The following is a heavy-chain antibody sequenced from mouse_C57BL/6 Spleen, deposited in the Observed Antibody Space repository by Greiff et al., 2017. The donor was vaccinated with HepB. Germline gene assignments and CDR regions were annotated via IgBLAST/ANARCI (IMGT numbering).Heavy chain of an antibody. J-gene: IGHJ4*01. CDR3: ATNWDEDYYAMDY. Sequence: DVKLVESGGGLVKPGGSLKLSCAASGFTFSSYAMSWVRQTPEKRLEWVATISDGGSYTYYPDNVKGRFTISRDNAKNNLYLQMSHLKSEDTAMYYCATNWDEDYYAMDYWGQGTSVTVSS. V-gene: IGHV5-4*03. CDR1: GFTFSSYA. CDR2: ISDGGSYT. D-gene: IGHD4-1*01.